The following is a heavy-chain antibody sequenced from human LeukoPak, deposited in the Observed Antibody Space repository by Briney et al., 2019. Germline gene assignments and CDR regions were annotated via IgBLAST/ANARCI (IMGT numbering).Heavy chain of an antibody. CDR2: IYSGDDT. D-gene: IGHD6-6*01. CDR3: ATGGAARSAGH. J-gene: IGHJ4*02. Sequence: PGGSLRLSCAASEFTVTSNYMSWVRQAPGKGLEWVSVIYSGDDTYYADSVKGRFTISRDNSKNLVYLQMNSLRAEDTAVYYCATGGAARSAGHWGQGTLVTVSS. V-gene: IGHV3-53*01. CDR1: EFTVTSNY.